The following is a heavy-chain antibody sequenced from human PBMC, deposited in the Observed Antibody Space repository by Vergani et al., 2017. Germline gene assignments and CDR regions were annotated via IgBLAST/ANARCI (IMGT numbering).Heavy chain of an antibody. CDR1: GGSISSGGYY. Sequence: QVQLQESGPGLVKPSQTLSLTCTVSGGSISSGGYYWSWIRQHPGKGLEWIGYIYYSGSTYYNPSLKSRVTISVDTSKNQFSLKLSSVTAADTAVYYCARVPNTPGYSSSWYRPRESHGMDVWGQGTTVTVSS. CDR3: ARVPNTPGYSSSWYRPRESHGMDV. D-gene: IGHD6-13*01. V-gene: IGHV4-31*03. J-gene: IGHJ6*02. CDR2: IYYSGST.